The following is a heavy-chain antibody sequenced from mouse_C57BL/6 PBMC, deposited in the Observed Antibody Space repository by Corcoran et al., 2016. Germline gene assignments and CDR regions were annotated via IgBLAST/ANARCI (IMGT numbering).Heavy chain of an antibody. CDR2: INTYSGVP. D-gene: IGHD1-1*01. J-gene: IGHJ2*01. V-gene: IGHV9-3*01. CDR1: GYTFTTYG. CDR3: ARSGYYGSSAYYFDY. Sequence: QIQLVQSGPELKKPGETVKISCKASGYTFTTYGMSWVKRAPGKGLKWMGRINTYSGVPTYADDFKGRFAFSLETSASTAYLQINNLKNEDTATYFCARSGYYGSSAYYFDYWGQGTTLTVSS.